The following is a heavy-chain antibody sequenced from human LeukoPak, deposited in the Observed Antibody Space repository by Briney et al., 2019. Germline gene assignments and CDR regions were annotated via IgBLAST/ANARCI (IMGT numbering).Heavy chain of an antibody. Sequence: PGGSLSLSCAASGFTFSTHWMTWVRQAPGKGLEWVATIKLDGTDKYYVDSVQGRFTISRDNAKNSVYLQMNSLRAEDTAVYYCARDQIARYPATFDLWGQGTLVTVSS. CDR1: GFTFSTHW. CDR2: IKLDGTDK. D-gene: IGHD2/OR15-2a*01. J-gene: IGHJ1*01. CDR3: ARDQIARYPATFDL. V-gene: IGHV3-7*01.